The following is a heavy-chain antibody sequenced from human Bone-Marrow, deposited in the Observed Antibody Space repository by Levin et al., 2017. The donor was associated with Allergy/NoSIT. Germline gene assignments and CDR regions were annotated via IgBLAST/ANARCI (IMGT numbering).Heavy chain of an antibody. CDR3: AKDQSEAAVAYYYYGMGV. CDR1: GFKFDDST. J-gene: IGHJ6*02. CDR2: ISWSSVGI. D-gene: IGHD6-13*01. V-gene: IGHV3-9*01. Sequence: SLKISCIASGFKFDDSTMHWVRQAPGKGLEWVSGISWSSVGIGYADSVKGRFTISRDNAKNSLYLQMDGLTAEDPAFYYCAKDQSEAAVAYYYYGMGVWGQGTTVTVS.